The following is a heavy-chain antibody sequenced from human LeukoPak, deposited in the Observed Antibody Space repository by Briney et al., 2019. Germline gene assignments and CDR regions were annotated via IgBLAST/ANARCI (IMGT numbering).Heavy chain of an antibody. D-gene: IGHD5/OR15-5a*01. CDR2: IIPILGIA. V-gene: IGHV1-69*04. CDR3: AREQNPPLFRPGKSVRFDP. J-gene: IGHJ5*02. Sequence: SVKVSCKASGGTFSSYTISWVRQAPGQGLEWMGRIIPILGIANYAQKFQGRVTITADKSTGTAYMELSSLRSEDTAVYYCAREQNPPLFRPGKSVRFDPWGQGTLVTVSS. CDR1: GGTFSSYT.